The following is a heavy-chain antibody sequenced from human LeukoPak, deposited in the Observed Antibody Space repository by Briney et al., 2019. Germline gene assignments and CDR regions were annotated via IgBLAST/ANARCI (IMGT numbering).Heavy chain of an antibody. J-gene: IGHJ6*03. Sequence: SETLSLTCTVSGGPISSYYWSWIRQPAGKGLEWIGRIYSSGSTNYNPSLKSRVAMSVDTSKNQFSLKLSSVTAADTAVYYCARNRGSTVITDQYYYYYMDVWGKGTTVTVSS. CDR2: IYSSGST. D-gene: IGHD4-11*01. V-gene: IGHV4-4*07. CDR3: ARNRGSTVITDQYYYYYMDV. CDR1: GGPISSYY.